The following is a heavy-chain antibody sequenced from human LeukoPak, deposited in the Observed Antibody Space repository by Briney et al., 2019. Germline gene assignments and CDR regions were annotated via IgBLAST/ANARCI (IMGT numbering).Heavy chain of an antibody. Sequence: PGGSLRLSCAASGFTFSSYSMNWVRQAPGKGLEWVSSISSSSSYIYYADSVKGRFTISRDNAKNSLYLQMNSPRAEDTAVYYCARPPSSEVTGWGQGTLVTVSS. CDR2: ISSSSSYI. J-gene: IGHJ4*02. CDR1: GFTFSSYS. V-gene: IGHV3-21*01. D-gene: IGHD3-22*01. CDR3: ARPPSSEVTG.